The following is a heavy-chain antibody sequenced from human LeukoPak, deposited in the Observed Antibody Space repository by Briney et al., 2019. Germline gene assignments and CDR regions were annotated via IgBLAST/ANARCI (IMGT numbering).Heavy chain of an antibody. CDR3: ARERAAGNDY. CDR2: ISYDGSNK. J-gene: IGHJ4*02. Sequence: PGGSLRLSCAASGFTFSSYAMHWVRQAPGKGLEWVAVISYDGSNKYYAGSVKGRFTISRDNSKNTLYLQMNSLRAEDTAVYYCARERAAGNDYWGQGTLVTVSS. CDR1: GFTFSSYA. D-gene: IGHD6-13*01. V-gene: IGHV3-30*04.